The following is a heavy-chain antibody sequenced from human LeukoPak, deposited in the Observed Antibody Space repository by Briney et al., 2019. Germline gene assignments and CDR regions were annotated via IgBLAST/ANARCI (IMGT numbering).Heavy chain of an antibody. J-gene: IGHJ4*02. CDR2: IFYSGIT. Sequence: PSETLSLTCTVSGGSISSYYWNWIRQPPGKGLEWIGYIFYSGITNHNPSLKSRVTISVDTSKNQFSLKLSSVTAADTAVYYCARGGGCSGGSCYDYWGQGTLVTVSS. CDR3: ARGGGCSGGSCYDY. D-gene: IGHD2-15*01. CDR1: GGSISSYY. V-gene: IGHV4-59*01.